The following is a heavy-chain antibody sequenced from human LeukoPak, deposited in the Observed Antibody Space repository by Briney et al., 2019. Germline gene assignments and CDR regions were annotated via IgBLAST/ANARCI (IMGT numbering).Heavy chain of an antibody. CDR2: IYYSGST. V-gene: IGHV4-39*07. CDR1: GGSISSSSYY. CDR3: ASGYIGSNWFDP. D-gene: IGHD1-26*01. Sequence: PSETLSLTCTVPGGSISSSSYYWGWIRQPPGKGLEWIGSIYYSGSTYYNPSLKSRVTISVDTSKNQFSLKLSSVTAADTAVYYCASGYIGSNWFDPWGQGTLVTVSS. J-gene: IGHJ5*02.